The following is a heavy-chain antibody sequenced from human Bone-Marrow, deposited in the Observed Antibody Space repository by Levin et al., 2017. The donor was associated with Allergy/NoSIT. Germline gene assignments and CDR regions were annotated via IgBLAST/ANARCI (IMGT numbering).Heavy chain of an antibody. CDR3: ERDTELGAVAFSS. CDR1: GYTFTGYY. V-gene: IGHV1-2*02. D-gene: IGHD3-10*01. J-gene: IGHJ5*02. CDR2: INPNSGGT. Sequence: ASVKVSCKASGYTFTGYYMHWVRQAPGQGLEWMGWINPNSGGTNYAQKFQGRVTMTRDTSISTAYMELSRLRSDDTDVYYCERDTELGAVAFSSLGQGTLVTVSS.